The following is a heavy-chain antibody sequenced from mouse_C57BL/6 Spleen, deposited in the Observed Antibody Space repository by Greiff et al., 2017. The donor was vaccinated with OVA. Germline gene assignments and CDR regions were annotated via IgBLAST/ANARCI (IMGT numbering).Heavy chain of an antibody. Sequence: EVKLLESGAELVRPGASVKLSCTASGFNITDDYMHWVKQRPEQGLEWIGGIDPENGDTDYAAKFKGKATITADTSSNPAYLQLSSLTSEDTAVYYCAHYYGSIYFDDWGQGTTLTASS. CDR1: GFNITDDY. CDR3: AHYYGSIYFDD. V-gene: IGHV14-4*01. D-gene: IGHD1-1*01. J-gene: IGHJ2*01. CDR2: IDPENGDT.